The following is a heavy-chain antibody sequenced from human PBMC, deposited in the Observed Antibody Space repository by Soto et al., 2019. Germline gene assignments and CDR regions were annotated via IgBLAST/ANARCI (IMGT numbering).Heavy chain of an antibody. J-gene: IGHJ4*02. CDR1: GFTFSTYS. D-gene: IGHD6-19*01. Sequence: EVQLVESGGGLVQPGGSLRLSCAASGFTFSTYSMTWVRQAPGKGLEWVANIKRDGSEKYYVDSVKGRFTISRDNTKKSLYLQMNSLRTQDTAVYYCARGSGWGDSWGQGTLVTVSS. V-gene: IGHV3-7*03. CDR3: ARGSGWGDS. CDR2: IKRDGSEK.